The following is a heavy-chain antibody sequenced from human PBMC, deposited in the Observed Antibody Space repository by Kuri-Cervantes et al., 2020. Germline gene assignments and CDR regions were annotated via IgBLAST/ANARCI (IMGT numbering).Heavy chain of an antibody. CDR1: GYTFTSYA. D-gene: IGHD6-13*01. V-gene: IGHV1-69*13. CDR3: AGGRGPYSSSWYGRVPGWFDP. J-gene: IGHJ5*02. CDR2: IIPIFGTA. Sequence: SVKVSCKASGYTFTSYAMNWVRQAPGQGLEWMGGIIPIFGTANYAQKFQGRVTITADESTSTAYMELSSLRSEDTAVYYCAGGRGPYSSSWYGRVPGWFDPWGQGTLVTVSS.